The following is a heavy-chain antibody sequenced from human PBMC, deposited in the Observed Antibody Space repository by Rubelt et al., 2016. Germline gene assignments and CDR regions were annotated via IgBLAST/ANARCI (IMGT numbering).Heavy chain of an antibody. CDR3: ARELEMSAFDI. V-gene: IGHV3-66*01. CDR2: IYCGGST. D-gene: IGHD5-24*01. Sequence: EVQLVESGGGLVQPGGSLRLSCAASGFTVSSNYMSWVRQAPGKGLEWVSVIYCGGSTYYADSVQGRFTISRDNSKNTLYLQMNSLRAEDTAVYYCARELEMSAFDIWGQGTMVTVSS. J-gene: IGHJ3*02. CDR1: GFTVSSNY.